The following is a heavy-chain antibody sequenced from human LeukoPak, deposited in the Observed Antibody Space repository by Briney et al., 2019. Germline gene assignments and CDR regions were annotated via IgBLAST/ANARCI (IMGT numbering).Heavy chain of an antibody. D-gene: IGHD5-18*01. CDR1: GFTFNRDW. V-gene: IGHV3-NL1*01. CDR3: AKGDTGVIRRYYLDS. J-gene: IGHJ4*02. Sequence: GGSLRLSCAASGFTFNRDWTHWVRQAPGKGLEWVSVTDTSGVITYYTDSVKGRFTISRDNSKNTLNLQMDSLRVEDTAVYYCAKGDTGVIRRYYLDSWGQGTLVTVSS. CDR2: TDTSGVIT.